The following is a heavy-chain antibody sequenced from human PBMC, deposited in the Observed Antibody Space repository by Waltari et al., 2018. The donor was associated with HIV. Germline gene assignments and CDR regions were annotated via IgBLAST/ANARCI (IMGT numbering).Heavy chain of an antibody. J-gene: IGHJ4*02. Sequence: EVQLVESGGGLVKPGGSLRLSCAASGFTFSSYSRNWVRQAPGKGLEWVSSISSSSSYIYYADSVKGRFTISRDNAKNSLYLQMNSLRAEDTAVYYCARIIKVDTAMDVWGLVDYWGQGTLVTVSS. CDR2: ISSSSSYI. CDR3: ARIIKVDTAMDVWGLVDY. D-gene: IGHD5-18*01. CDR1: GFTFSSYS. V-gene: IGHV3-21*01.